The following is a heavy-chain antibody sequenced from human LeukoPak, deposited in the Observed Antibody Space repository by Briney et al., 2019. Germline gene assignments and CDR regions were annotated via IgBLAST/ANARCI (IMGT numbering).Heavy chain of an antibody. CDR1: GGSITTYY. Sequence: SETLSLTCTVSGGSITTYYWSWIRQPPGQGLEWIGYIYYSGSTNYNPSLKSRVTISVATSKNQFSLRLSSVTAADTAVYYCARGSVGASTDYYYYCMDVWGKGTTVTVSS. J-gene: IGHJ6*03. CDR2: IYYSGST. V-gene: IGHV4-59*01. CDR3: ARGSVGASTDYYYYCMDV. D-gene: IGHD1-26*01.